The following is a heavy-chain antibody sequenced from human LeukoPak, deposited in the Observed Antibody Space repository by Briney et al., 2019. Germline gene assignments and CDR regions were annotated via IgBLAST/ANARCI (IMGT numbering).Heavy chain of an antibody. J-gene: IGHJ4*02. V-gene: IGHV3-53*01. CDR1: GFTVSRNY. CDR3: ARDLEGYFDY. CDR2: IYADGTT. D-gene: IGHD1-1*01. Sequence: PGGSPRLSCAASGFTVSRNYMSWVRQAPGKGLEWVLVIYADGTTYYADSVKGRFTISRDNSKNTLYLQMNSLRAEDTAVYYCARDLEGYFDYWGQGTLVTVSS.